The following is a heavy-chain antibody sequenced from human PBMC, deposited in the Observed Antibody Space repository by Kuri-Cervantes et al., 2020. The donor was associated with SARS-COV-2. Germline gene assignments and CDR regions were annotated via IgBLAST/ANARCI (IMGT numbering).Heavy chain of an antibody. V-gene: IGHV4-39*07. CDR1: GDSISSSSYY. J-gene: IGHJ5*02. D-gene: IGHD2-2*01. CDR2: IYYSGST. CDR3: ARDFRPIVVVPAAENWFDP. Sequence: GSLRLSCTVSGDSISSSSYYWGWIRQPPGKGLEWIGSIYYSGSTYYNPSLKSRVTISVDTSKNQFSLKLSSVTAADTAVYYCARDFRPIVVVPAAENWFDPWGQGTLVTVSS.